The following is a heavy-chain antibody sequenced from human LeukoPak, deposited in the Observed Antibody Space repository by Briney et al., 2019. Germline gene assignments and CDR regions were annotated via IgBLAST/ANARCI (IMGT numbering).Heavy chain of an antibody. CDR3: AKAAGYSSGWHIDY. Sequence: GASVKVSCKASGYTFTDCYMYWVRQTPGQTLEWMGCINTYSGCTNNAHKLPPRVTMTRHTSIGTAYMELSKLRTDDPAVHYCAKAAGYSSGWHIDYWGKGTLVTVSS. D-gene: IGHD6-19*01. CDR1: GYTFTDCY. J-gene: IGHJ4*02. V-gene: IGHV1-2*02. CDR2: INTYSGCT.